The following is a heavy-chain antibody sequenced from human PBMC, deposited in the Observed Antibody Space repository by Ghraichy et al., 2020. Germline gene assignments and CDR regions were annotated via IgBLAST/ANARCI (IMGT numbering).Heavy chain of an antibody. J-gene: IGHJ5*02. D-gene: IGHD3-22*01. CDR2: INWDSSSV. V-gene: IGHV3-9*01. Sequence: GGSLRLSCAASGFIFDDYAMHWVRQAPGKGLEWVSGINWDSSSVTYAGSVKGRFTISRDNAKHSLYLEMNSLRPEDTALYFCAKDTLARQEAGITTWGGIDPWGQGTLVTVSS. CDR1: GFIFDDYA. CDR3: AKDTLARQEAGITTWGGIDP.